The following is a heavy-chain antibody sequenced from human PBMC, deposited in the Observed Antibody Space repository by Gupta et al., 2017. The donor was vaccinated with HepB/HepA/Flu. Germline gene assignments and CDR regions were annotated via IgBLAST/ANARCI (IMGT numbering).Heavy chain of an antibody. V-gene: IGHV3-21*01. Sequence: QLVESGGGLVKPGGSLRLSCAASGFTVTTYAMNWVRQAPGKGLGWVSSIDSSGNYMYYADSVKGRFTISRDSANNSVYLHMNSLRAGDTAVYYCARAGFDSWSNNWFDPWGKGTLVTVSS. CDR2: IDSSGNYM. CDR3: ARAGFDSWSNNWFDP. CDR1: GFTVTTYA. D-gene: IGHD3-3*01. J-gene: IGHJ5*02.